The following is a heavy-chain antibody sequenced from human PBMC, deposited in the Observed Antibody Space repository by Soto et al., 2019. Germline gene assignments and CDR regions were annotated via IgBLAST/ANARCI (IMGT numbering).Heavy chain of an antibody. J-gene: IGHJ6*02. Sequence: EVQLVESGGGLVQPGGSLRLSCAASGLIFSDYHMDWVRQAPGKGLEWVGRIRRKANSYTTEYAASVKGRFTISRDDSKISLYLQMNSLKSGDTAVYYCAMLGGWSGGSSGMDVWGQGTTVTVSS. V-gene: IGHV3-72*01. D-gene: IGHD6-19*01. CDR2: IRRKANSYTT. CDR3: AMLGGWSGGSSGMDV. CDR1: GLIFSDYH.